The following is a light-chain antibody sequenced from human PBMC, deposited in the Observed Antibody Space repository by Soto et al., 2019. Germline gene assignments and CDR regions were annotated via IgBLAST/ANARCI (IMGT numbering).Light chain of an antibody. Sequence: EVVLTQSPGPLSLSPGERATLSCRASQSISGRSVAWYQQKPGQAPRLLIYGASNRATGIPDRFRGSGSGTTFTLNISGLEPEDFAVYYCHHDGSSPLFTFGPGTKVDI. J-gene: IGKJ3*01. CDR1: QSISGRS. CDR3: HHDGSSPLFT. V-gene: IGKV3-20*01. CDR2: GAS.